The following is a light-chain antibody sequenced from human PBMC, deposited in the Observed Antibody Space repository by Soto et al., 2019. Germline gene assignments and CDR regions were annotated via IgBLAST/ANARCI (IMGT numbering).Light chain of an antibody. CDR3: QQDNSWPIT. V-gene: IGKV3-15*01. CDR1: QSVSDN. Sequence: EVLMTQSPDTLYVSPGERVTLSCRASQSVSDNLAWDQQKPGQGPSLLVYRASTRTLGIPARFSGSESGTEFTLTISSLQSEDFAVYYCQQDNSWPITFGQGTRLEIK. J-gene: IGKJ5*01. CDR2: RAS.